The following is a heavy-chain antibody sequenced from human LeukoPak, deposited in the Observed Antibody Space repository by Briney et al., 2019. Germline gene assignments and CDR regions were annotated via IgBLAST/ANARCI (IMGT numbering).Heavy chain of an antibody. J-gene: IGHJ5*02. CDR3: ARAGTSGSYFWFDP. V-gene: IGHV1-69*01. CDR2: IIPIFGTA. Sequence: SVKVSCKASGGTFSSYAISWVRQAPGQGLEWMGGIIPIFGTANYAQKFQGRVTITADESTSTAYMELSSLRSDDTAVYYCARAGTSGSYFWFDPWGQGTLVTVSS. D-gene: IGHD3-10*01. CDR1: GGTFSSYA.